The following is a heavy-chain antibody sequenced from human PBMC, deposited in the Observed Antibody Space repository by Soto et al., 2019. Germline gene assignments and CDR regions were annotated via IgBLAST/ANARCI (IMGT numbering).Heavy chain of an antibody. J-gene: IGHJ3*01. CDR3: ARGNALDV. D-gene: IGHD3-10*01. CDR1: GDSVSSDITS. Sequence: QGQLQQSGRGLVKPSQTRSLTCAISGDSVSSDITSWNWIRQSPSRGLEWLGRTYYRSKWFHDYAASVKSRITINSDTSKNQFSLELNSMTPEDTAVYYCARGNALDVWGQGTVVTVSS. CDR2: TYYRSKWFH. V-gene: IGHV6-1*01.